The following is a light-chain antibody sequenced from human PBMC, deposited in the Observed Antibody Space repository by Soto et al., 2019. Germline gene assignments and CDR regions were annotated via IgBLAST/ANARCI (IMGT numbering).Light chain of an antibody. V-gene: IGLV2-14*01. J-gene: IGLJ1*01. CDR2: HVS. Sequence: QSVLAQPASLSLSPGQSITISCTGTSSNVGHYNYVSWYQQNQGKAPKLIIYHVSSRPSGVSNRFSASKSGNTASLTISGLQAEDEADYYCASYTTSSTFVFGTGTKVTVL. CDR3: ASYTTSSTFV. CDR1: SSNVGHYNY.